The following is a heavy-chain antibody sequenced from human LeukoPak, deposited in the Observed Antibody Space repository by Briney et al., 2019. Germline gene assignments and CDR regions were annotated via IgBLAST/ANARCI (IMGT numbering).Heavy chain of an antibody. CDR2: IYYSGST. D-gene: IGHD6-19*01. V-gene: IGHV4-59*12. Sequence: PSETLSLTCTVSGRSISSYYWSWIRQPPGKGLEWIGYIYYSGSTNYNPSLKSRVTISVDTSKNQFSLKLSSVTAADTAVYYCASGVAVAGTGSWFDPWGPGTLVTVSS. J-gene: IGHJ5*02. CDR3: ASGVAVAGTGSWFDP. CDR1: GRSISSYY.